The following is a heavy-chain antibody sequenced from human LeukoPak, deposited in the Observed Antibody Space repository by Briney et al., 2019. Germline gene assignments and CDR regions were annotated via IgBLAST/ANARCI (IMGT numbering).Heavy chain of an antibody. CDR1: GASVRGYY. V-gene: IGHV4-59*08. CDR2: IHYTGNT. J-gene: IGHJ4*02. D-gene: IGHD6-19*01. CDR3: AKGTSSGWYYFDY. Sequence: SETLSLTCTVSGASVRGYYWSWIRQPPGKGLEWIGYIHYTGNTDYNPSLTSRVTMSVDTSKNQFSLKLDSVTAADTAVYYCAKGTSSGWYYFDYWGQGTLVTVSS.